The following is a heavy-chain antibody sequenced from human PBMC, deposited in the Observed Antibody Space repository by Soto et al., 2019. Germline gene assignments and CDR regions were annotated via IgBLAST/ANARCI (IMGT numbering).Heavy chain of an antibody. V-gene: IGHV3-66*01. CDR2: VYVGGNT. Sequence: PGGSLRLSCGASGFTVSSNYMTWVRQAPGKGLEWVSIVYVGGNTYYADSVKGRFTISRDSSKNTLYLQMNSLRAEDTAVYYCARGSGSTVHYYYMDVWGKGTTVTVSS. D-gene: IGHD4-4*01. CDR3: ARGSGSTVHYYYMDV. CDR1: GFTVSSNY. J-gene: IGHJ6*03.